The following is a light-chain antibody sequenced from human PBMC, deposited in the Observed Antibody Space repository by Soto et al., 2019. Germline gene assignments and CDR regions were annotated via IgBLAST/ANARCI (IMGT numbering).Light chain of an antibody. J-gene: IGKJ3*01. V-gene: IGKV3-20*01. CDR2: GAS. CDR1: QSVSTNY. Sequence: EIVLTQSPGTLSLSPGDRATLSCRASQSVSTNYLAWYQQSLGQAPRLLIYGASSRATGIPDRFSGNGSGTAFTLTISRLEPEDFAVYYCHQYGSTPFTFGPGTKVDI. CDR3: HQYGSTPFT.